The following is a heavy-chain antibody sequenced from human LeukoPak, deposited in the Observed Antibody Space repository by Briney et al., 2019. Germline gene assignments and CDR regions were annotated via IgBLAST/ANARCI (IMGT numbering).Heavy chain of an antibody. CDR1: GRSFSGYY. CDR2: INHSGST. Sequence: PSETLSLTCAVYGRSFSGYYWSWIRQPPGKGLEWIGEINHSGSTSYNPSLKSRVTISVDTSKNQFSLKLSSVTAADTAVYYCARLIVGATDFDYWGQGTLVTVSS. V-gene: IGHV4-34*01. D-gene: IGHD1-26*01. CDR3: ARLIVGATDFDY. J-gene: IGHJ4*02.